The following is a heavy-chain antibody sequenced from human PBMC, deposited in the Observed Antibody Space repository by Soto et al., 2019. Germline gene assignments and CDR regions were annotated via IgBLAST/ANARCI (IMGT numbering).Heavy chain of an antibody. Sequence: SETLSLTCTVSGGSISSGAYYWSWIRQYPGKGLEWIGYIYNSGRTYCNMSLKSRVTMSVDTPKNQFSLNLSSVTAADTAVYYCARESDYYDSSGSGFDYWGQGTLVTVSS. D-gene: IGHD3-22*01. CDR1: GGSISSGAYY. CDR2: IYNSGRT. V-gene: IGHV4-31*03. CDR3: ARESDYYDSSGSGFDY. J-gene: IGHJ4*01.